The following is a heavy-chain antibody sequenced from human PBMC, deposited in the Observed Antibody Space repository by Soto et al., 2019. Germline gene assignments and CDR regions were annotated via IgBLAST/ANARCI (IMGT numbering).Heavy chain of an antibody. CDR3: ARIDYSNHNWFDP. J-gene: IGHJ5*02. V-gene: IGHV4-30-2*01. CDR2: IYHSGST. D-gene: IGHD4-4*01. Sequence: SETQSLTCAVSGGSISSGGYSWSWIRQPPGKGLEWIGYIYHSGSTYYNPSLKSRVTISVDRSKNQFSLKLSSVTAADTAVYYCARIDYSNHNWFDPWGQGTLVTVSS. CDR1: GGSISSGGYS.